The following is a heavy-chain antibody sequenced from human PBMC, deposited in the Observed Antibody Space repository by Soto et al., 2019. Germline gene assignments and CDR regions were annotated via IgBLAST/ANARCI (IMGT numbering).Heavy chain of an antibody. Sequence: QVQLVQSGAEVKKPGSSVKVSCKASGGTFSSYTISWVRQAPGQGLEWMGRIIPILGIANYAQKFQGRVTMTPDKATSTAYRELSSRRSEDTAVDYRANFHDHGDYGEDYWGQGTLVTLSS. CDR2: IIPILGIA. CDR3: ANFHDHGDYGEDY. D-gene: IGHD4-17*01. J-gene: IGHJ4*02. V-gene: IGHV1-69*02. CDR1: GGTFSSYT.